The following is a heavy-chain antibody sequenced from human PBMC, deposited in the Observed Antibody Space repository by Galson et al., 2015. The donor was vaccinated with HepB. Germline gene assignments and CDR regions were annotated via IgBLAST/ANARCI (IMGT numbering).Heavy chain of an antibody. Sequence: ETLSLTCAVSGGSISSSNWWSWVRQPPGKGLEWIGEIYHSGSTNYNPSLKSRVTISVDKSKNQFSLKLSSVTDADAAVYYCARERIYGSGSYYNSHYYYGMDVWGQGTTVTVSS. CDR3: ARERIYGSGSYYNSHYYYGMDV. CDR1: GGSISSSNW. V-gene: IGHV4-4*02. CDR2: IYHSGST. J-gene: IGHJ6*02. D-gene: IGHD3-10*01.